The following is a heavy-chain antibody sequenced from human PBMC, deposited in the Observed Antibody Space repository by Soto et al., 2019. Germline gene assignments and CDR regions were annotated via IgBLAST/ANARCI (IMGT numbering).Heavy chain of an antibody. CDR3: ARDGDDCTNGVCYLDY. V-gene: IGHV3-48*03. Sequence: QPGGSLRLSCAASGFTFSSYEMNWVRQAPGKGLEWVSYISSSGSTIYYADSVKGRFTISRDNAKNSLYLQMNSLRAEDTAVYYCARDGDDCTNGVCYLDYWGQGTLVTVSS. CDR1: GFTFSSYE. CDR2: ISSSGSTI. D-gene: IGHD2-8*01. J-gene: IGHJ4*02.